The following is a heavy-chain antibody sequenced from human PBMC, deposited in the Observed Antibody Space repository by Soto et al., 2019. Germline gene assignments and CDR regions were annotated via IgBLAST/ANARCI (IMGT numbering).Heavy chain of an antibody. V-gene: IGHV3-30*03. D-gene: IGHD6-19*01. CDR1: GFNFGVFG. CDR3: ALTRRSSLLEVAGPGFEY. J-gene: IGHJ4*02. CDR2: LSYEGSEE. Sequence: GGSLRLSCATSGFNFGVFGMHWVRQAPGKGLEWLSVLSYEGSEEYYADSVRGRFTISRDNSKSTLFLQMDSLRVEDTGVYYCALTRRSSLLEVAGPGFEYWGQGTLVTVSS.